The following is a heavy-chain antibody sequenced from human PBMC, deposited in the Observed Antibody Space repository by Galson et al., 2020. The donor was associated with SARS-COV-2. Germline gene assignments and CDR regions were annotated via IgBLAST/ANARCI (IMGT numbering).Heavy chain of an antibody. CDR2: IFFDGSEK. Sequence: GESLKISCAASGFTFSDHAMHWVRQAPGKGLEWVAQIFFDGSEKYYGDSVRGRFTISRDSSKNTVYLQMNNLRVDDTAVYYCARDGQSSRGWAVYYWGQGTLLTVSS. J-gene: IGHJ4*02. CDR3: ARDGQSSRGWAVYY. CDR1: GFTFSDHA. V-gene: IGHV3-33*01. D-gene: IGHD6-19*01.